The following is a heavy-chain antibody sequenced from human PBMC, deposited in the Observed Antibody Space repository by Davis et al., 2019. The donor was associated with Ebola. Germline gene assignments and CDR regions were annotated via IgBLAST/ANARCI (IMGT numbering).Heavy chain of an antibody. D-gene: IGHD2-15*01. Sequence: MPGGSLRLSCAVSGGSISSSNWWSWVRQPPGKGLEWIGEIYHSGSTNYNPSLKSRVTISVDKSKNQFSLKLSSVTAADTAVYYCARTRHSVVVAATSHWFDPWGQGTLVTVSS. CDR1: GGSISSSNW. CDR3: ARTRHSVVVAATSHWFDP. J-gene: IGHJ5*02. V-gene: IGHV4-4*02. CDR2: IYHSGST.